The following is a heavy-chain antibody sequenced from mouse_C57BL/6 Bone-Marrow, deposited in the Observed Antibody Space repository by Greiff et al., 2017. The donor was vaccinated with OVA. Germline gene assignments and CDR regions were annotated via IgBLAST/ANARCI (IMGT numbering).Heavy chain of an antibody. CDR2: INPSTGGT. J-gene: IGHJ3*01. CDR3: ARRGLAWFAY. Sequence: EVQLQQSGPELVKPGASVKISCKASGYSFTGYYMNWVKQSPEKSLEWIGEINPSTGGTTYNQKFKAKATLTVDKSSSTACMQLKSLTSEDSAVYYCARRGLAWFAYWGQGTLVTVSA. V-gene: IGHV1-42*01. D-gene: IGHD3-3*01. CDR1: GYSFTGYY.